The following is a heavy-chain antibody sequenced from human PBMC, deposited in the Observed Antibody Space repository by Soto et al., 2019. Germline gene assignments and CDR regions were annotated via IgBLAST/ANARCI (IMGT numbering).Heavy chain of an antibody. CDR3: ARARYCSSTSCPGDYHYMDV. Sequence: SETLSLTCTVSGGSIGTGTYYWGWIRQPPGKGLEWIGTIFYSGSTLYNPSLRSRVTISVDTSQNQFSLRLNSVTAADTAVYYCARARYCSSTSCPGDYHYMDVWGKGTTVTVSS. J-gene: IGHJ6*03. CDR2: IFYSGST. V-gene: IGHV4-39*01. CDR1: GGSIGTGTYY. D-gene: IGHD2-2*01.